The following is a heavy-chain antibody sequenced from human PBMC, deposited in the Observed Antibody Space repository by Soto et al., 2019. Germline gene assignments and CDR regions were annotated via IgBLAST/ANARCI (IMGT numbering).Heavy chain of an antibody. D-gene: IGHD6-25*01. J-gene: IGHJ4*02. CDR3: ARFTRGSSGDY. CDR2: IKEDGSDK. CDR1: GFTFNTYW. Sequence: EVQLVESGGDLVQPGGSLRLSCVASGFTFNTYWMSWVRQAPGKGLEWVANIKEDGSDKYYVDSVKGRFTISRDNAKNLLYLQMNSLGAGEPSMYYCARFTRGSSGDYWGQGTLVTVSS. V-gene: IGHV3-7*01.